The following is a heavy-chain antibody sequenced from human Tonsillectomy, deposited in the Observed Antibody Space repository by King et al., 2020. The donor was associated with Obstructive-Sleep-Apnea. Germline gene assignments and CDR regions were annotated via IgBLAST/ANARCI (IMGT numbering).Heavy chain of an antibody. CDR3: ASGVVVVVAATRGWSFDP. J-gene: IGHJ5*02. CDR1: GGSFSDYY. CDR2: INHSGST. V-gene: IGHV4-34*01. Sequence: VQLQQWGTGLLKPSETLSLTCAVYGGSFSDYYWSWIRQPPGKGLEWIGEINHSGSTNYNPSLKSRVTISVDTSKNPFSLKLSPVTAADTAVYYCASGVVVVVAATRGWSFDPWGQGTLVTVSS. D-gene: IGHD2-15*01.